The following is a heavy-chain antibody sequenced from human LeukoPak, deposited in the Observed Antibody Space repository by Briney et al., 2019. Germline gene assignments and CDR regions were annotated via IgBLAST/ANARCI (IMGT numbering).Heavy chain of an antibody. V-gene: IGHV3-9*01. CDR1: GFTFDDYA. CDR3: AKDTDCSSTSCYGPGSYYYYGMDV. J-gene: IGHJ6*02. Sequence: PGRSLRLSCAASGFTFDDYAMHWVRQAPGKGLEWVSGISWNSGSIGYADSVKGRFTISRDNAKNSLYLQMNSLRAEDTALYYCAKDTDCSSTSCYGPGSYYYYGMDVWGQGTTVTVSS. D-gene: IGHD2-2*01. CDR2: ISWNSGSI.